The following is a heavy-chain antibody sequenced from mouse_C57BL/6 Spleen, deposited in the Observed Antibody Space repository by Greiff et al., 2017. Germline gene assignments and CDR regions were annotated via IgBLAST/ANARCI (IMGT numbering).Heavy chain of an antibody. V-gene: IGHV1-64*01. CDR3: ARVLYWYFDV. J-gene: IGHJ1*03. CDR2: IHPNSGST. Sequence: VQLQQSGAELVKPGASVKLSCKASGYTFTSYWMHWVKQRPGQGLEWIGMIHPNSGSTNYNEKFKSKATLTVDKSSSTAYMQLSSLTSEDSAVYYCARVLYWYFDVWGTGTTVTVSS. CDR1: GYTFTSYW.